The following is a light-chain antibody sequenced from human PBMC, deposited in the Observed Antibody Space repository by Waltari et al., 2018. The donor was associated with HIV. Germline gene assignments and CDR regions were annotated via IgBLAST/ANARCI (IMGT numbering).Light chain of an antibody. J-gene: IGKJ2*01. CDR1: PGISSA. V-gene: IGKV1-13*02. Sequence: AIQLTQSPSSLSASVLDSVTITCRASPGISSALAWYQQNPGKPPKLLSYEASSLESGVPPRFSGSGAGTDVTLTISSLQPADFATYDCQHFKSYPHTFGQGTKLEIK. CDR2: EAS. CDR3: QHFKSYPHT.